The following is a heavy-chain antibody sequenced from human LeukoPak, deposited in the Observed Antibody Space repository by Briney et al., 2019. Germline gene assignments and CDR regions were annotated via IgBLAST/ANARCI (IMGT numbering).Heavy chain of an antibody. J-gene: IGHJ1*01. Sequence: GGSLRLSCVASGFTFSSYGISWIRQAPGKGLEWVSGISPSGGITYYTDSVKGRFTISRDNSKNTQSLQMNSLRAEDTAVYYCAKDDDWGRYKHWGQGTLVTVSS. CDR1: GFTFSSYG. CDR2: ISPSGGIT. CDR3: AKDDDWGRYKH. V-gene: IGHV3-23*01. D-gene: IGHD3-16*01.